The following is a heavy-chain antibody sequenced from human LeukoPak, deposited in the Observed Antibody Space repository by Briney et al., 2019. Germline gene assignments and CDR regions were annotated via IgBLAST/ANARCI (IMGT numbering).Heavy chain of an antibody. CDR2: INPSGGSA. D-gene: IGHD2-15*01. CDR3: EREYHGGLFDY. V-gene: IGHV1-46*01. J-gene: IGHJ4*02. Sequence: GASVKVSCKASGYTFTSYYMYWVRQAPGQGLEWMGIINPSGGSATYAQKFHGRVTMTRDTSTSTVYMELRSLRSEDTAVYYCEREYHGGLFDYWGQGTLVTVSS. CDR1: GYTFTSYY.